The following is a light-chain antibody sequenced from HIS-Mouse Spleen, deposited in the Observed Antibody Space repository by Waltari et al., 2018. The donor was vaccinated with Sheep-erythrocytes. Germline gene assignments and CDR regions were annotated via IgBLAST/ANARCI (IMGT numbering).Light chain of an antibody. CDR1: SSNIGSNY. CDR3: AAWDDSLSGPV. CDR2: RNN. Sequence: QSVLTQPPSASGTPGQRVTISCSGSSSNIGSNYVYWYQQLPGTAPKLLIYRNNQRHSGVPERFSGSQSGTSASLAISGLRSEDEADYYCAAWDDSLSGPVFGGGTKLTVL. V-gene: IGLV1-47*01. J-gene: IGLJ3*02.